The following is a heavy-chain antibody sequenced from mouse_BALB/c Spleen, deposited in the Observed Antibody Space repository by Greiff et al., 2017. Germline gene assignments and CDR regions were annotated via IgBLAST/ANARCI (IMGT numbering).Heavy chain of an antibody. CDR2: ISSGGSYT. CDR1: GFTFSSYT. J-gene: IGHJ4*01. Sequence: EVKLMESGGGLVKPGGSLKLSCAASGFTFSSYTMSWVRQTPEKRLEWVATISSGGSYTYYPESVKGRFTISRDNAKNTLYLQMSSLKSEDTAMYYCTRRDGNYYAMDYWGQGTSVTVSS. V-gene: IGHV5-6-4*01. CDR3: TRRDGNYYAMDY. D-gene: IGHD2-1*01.